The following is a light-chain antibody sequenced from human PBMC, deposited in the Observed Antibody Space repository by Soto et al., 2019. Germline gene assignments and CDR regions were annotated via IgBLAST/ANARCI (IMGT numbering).Light chain of an antibody. CDR3: GTWDSSLSAGGV. J-gene: IGLJ1*01. Sequence: QSALTQPPSVSAAPGQKGTISCSRSSSNIGNNYVSWYQQLPGTAPKLLIYENNKRPSGIPDRFSGSKSGTSATLGITGLQTGDEADYYCGTWDSSLSAGGVFGTGTKVTVL. CDR1: SSNIGNNY. CDR2: ENN. V-gene: IGLV1-51*02.